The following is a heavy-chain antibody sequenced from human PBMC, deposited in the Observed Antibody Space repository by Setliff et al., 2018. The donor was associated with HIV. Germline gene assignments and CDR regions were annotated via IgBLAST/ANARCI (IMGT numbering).Heavy chain of an antibody. D-gene: IGHD3-3*01. CDR3: ARLPYYDVFSGYYAPYFDY. Sequence: LSLTCTVSGGSIYSGVYYWGWIRQPPGEGLEWIGSIFYSGSTYYNPSLKSRVTISVDTSKNQFSLKLTSVTAADTAVYYCARLPYYDVFSGYYAPYFDYWGQGTLVTVSS. V-gene: IGHV4-39*01. CDR1: GGSIYSGVYY. J-gene: IGHJ4*02. CDR2: IFYSGST.